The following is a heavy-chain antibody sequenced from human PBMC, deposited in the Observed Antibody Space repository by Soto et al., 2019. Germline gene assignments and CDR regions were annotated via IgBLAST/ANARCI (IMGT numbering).Heavy chain of an antibody. V-gene: IGHV3-48*01. CDR3: ARDPWDFWSGYSQKPDY. Sequence: EVQLVESGGGLVQPGGSLRLSCAASGFTFSSYSMNWVRQAPGKGLEWVSYISSSSSTIYYADSVKGRFTISRDNAKNSLYLQMNSLRAEDTAVYYCARDPWDFWSGYSQKPDYWGQGTLVTVSS. D-gene: IGHD3-3*01. CDR1: GFTFSSYS. J-gene: IGHJ4*02. CDR2: ISSSSSTI.